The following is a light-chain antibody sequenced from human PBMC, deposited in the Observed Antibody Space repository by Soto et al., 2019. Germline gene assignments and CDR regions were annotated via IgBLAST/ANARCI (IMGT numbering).Light chain of an antibody. CDR3: QQYHSFPAT. J-gene: IGKJ1*01. Sequence: DIQMTQSPSTLAASVGERVTITCRASQSISCWLAWYQQKPGKAPKLLIYNASSLKSGVPSRFRGSGSGTEFTLTIRSLQPDDSETYYCQQYHSFPATFGQGTKVDIK. V-gene: IGKV1-5*03. CDR1: QSISCW. CDR2: NAS.